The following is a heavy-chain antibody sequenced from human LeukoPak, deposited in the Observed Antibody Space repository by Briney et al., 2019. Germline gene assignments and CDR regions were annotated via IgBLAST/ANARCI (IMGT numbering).Heavy chain of an antibody. V-gene: IGHV1-18*01. Sequence: ASVKVSFKASGYTFTSYGISWVRQAPGQGLEWMGWISANSGNTNYAQKFQGRVILTTDTSTSTAYMELRSLRSDDTSVYYCTRGDKYGGSYYGRSDYWGQGTLVTVSS. D-gene: IGHD1-26*01. CDR2: ISANSGNT. J-gene: IGHJ4*02. CDR1: GYTFTSYG. CDR3: TRGDKYGGSYYGRSDY.